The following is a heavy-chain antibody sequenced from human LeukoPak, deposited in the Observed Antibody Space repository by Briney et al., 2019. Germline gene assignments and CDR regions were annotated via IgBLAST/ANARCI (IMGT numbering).Heavy chain of an antibody. V-gene: IGHV1-69*04. J-gene: IGHJ5*02. CDR3: ARDAFFHRQNWFDP. Sequence: SVKVSCKASGGTFSSYAISWVRQAPGQGLEWMGRIIPIFGIANYAQKFQGRVTITADKSTSTAYMELSSLRSEDTAVYYCARDAFFHRQNWFDPWGQGTLVTVSS. D-gene: IGHD3-3*01. CDR1: GGTFSSYA. CDR2: IIPIFGIA.